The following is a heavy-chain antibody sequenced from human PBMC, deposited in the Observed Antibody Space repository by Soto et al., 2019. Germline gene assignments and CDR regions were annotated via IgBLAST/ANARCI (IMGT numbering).Heavy chain of an antibody. J-gene: IGHJ6*02. CDR1: GFTFSSYA. Sequence: EVQLLESGGGLVQPGGSLRLSCAASGFTFSSYAMSWVRQAPGKGLEWVSAISGSGGSTYYADSVKGRFTISRDNSKNSLYLQMNSLRAEDTAVYYCARDFTMVSAGRPPPGGMDVWGQGTTVTVSS. CDR2: ISGSGGST. V-gene: IGHV3-23*01. CDR3: ARDFTMVSAGRPPPGGMDV. D-gene: IGHD3-10*01.